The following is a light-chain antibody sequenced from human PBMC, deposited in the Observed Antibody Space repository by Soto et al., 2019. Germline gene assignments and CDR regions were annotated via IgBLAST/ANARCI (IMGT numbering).Light chain of an antibody. CDR2: EVS. V-gene: IGLV2-8*01. CDR1: SGDVGGYNY. J-gene: IGLJ3*02. Sequence: QSALTQPPSASASPGQSVTISCTGTSGDVGGYNYVSWYQQHPGKAPRLIIYEVSQRPSGVPDRFSGSKSGNTASLTVSGLQDEDEADYFCSWYAGNNMGVFGGGTKLTVL. CDR3: SWYAGNNMGV.